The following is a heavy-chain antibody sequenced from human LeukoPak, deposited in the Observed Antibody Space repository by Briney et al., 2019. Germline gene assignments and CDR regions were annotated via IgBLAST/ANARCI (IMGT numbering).Heavy chain of an antibody. CDR3: ARGKTMVYCGGDCYRFDN. CDR1: GYTFSGYY. J-gene: IGHJ4*02. CDR2: INPNSGGT. V-gene: IGHV1-2*02. D-gene: IGHD2-21*02. Sequence: ASVKVSCKASGYTFSGYYMHWVRQAPGQGLEWVGWINPNSGGTNYAQKFQGRVTMTRNTSISTAYMELSRLLSGDTAVYYCARGKTMVYCGGDCYRFDNWGQGTLVTVSS.